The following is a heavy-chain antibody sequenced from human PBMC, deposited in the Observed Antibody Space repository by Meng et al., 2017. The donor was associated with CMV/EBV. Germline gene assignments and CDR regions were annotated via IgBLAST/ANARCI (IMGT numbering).Heavy chain of an antibody. J-gene: IGHJ4*02. CDR1: FHFGSYA. Sequence: FHFGSYAIHWIRQAPGRGLEWVAVVSYGGGITYCTDTVKGRFTISRDNSKNKMYLQMNSLRPEDTAVYYCAREGEITIIGYHTFTFDYWGLGTLVTVSS. CDR3: AREGEITIIGYHTFTFDY. D-gene: IGHD3-22*01. V-gene: IGHV3-30-3*01. CDR2: VSYGGGIT.